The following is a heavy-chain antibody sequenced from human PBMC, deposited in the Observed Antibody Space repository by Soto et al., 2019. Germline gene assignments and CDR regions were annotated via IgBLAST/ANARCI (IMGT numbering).Heavy chain of an antibody. D-gene: IGHD2-21*02. CDR2: ISGSGGNT. CDR1: GVTFSSYA. CDR3: AKDLAYCGGDCYGYYYYFAMDV. Sequence: EVQLLESGGGLVQPGGSLRLSCAASGVTFSSYAMTWVRQAPGKGLEWVSAISGSGGNTYYADSVKGRFTISRDNSKNTLYLQMNSLRAEDAAVYYCAKDLAYCGGDCYGYYYYFAMDVWGQGTTVTVSS. V-gene: IGHV3-23*01. J-gene: IGHJ6*02.